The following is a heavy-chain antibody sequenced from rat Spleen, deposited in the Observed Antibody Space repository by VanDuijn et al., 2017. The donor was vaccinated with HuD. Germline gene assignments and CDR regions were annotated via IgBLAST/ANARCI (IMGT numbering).Heavy chain of an antibody. CDR2: ISYEGSST. Sequence: EVQLVESGGGLVQPGRSMKLSCAASGFTFSDYYMAWVRQAPQKGLEWVASISYEGSSTYYGDSVKGRFTISRDNAKSTLNLQMNSLRSEDTATYYCARHRIMVLITPFDYWGQGVMVTVSS. V-gene: IGHV5-22*01. CDR3: ARHRIMVLITPFDY. J-gene: IGHJ2*01. CDR1: GFTFSDYY. D-gene: IGHD1-12*02.